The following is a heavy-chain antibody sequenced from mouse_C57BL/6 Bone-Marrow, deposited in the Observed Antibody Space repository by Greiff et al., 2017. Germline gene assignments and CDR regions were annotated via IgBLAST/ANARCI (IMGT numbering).Heavy chain of an antibody. CDR1: GYTFTDYY. Sequence: VQLQQSGPELVKPGASVKISCKASGYTFTDYYMNWVKQSHGKSLEWIGDINPNNGGTSYNQKFKGKATLTVDKSSSTAYMELRSLTSEDSAVYYCARFGLWYLYYAMDYWGQGTSVTVSS. CDR2: INPNNGGT. D-gene: IGHD2-1*01. V-gene: IGHV1-26*01. J-gene: IGHJ4*01. CDR3: ARFGLWYLYYAMDY.